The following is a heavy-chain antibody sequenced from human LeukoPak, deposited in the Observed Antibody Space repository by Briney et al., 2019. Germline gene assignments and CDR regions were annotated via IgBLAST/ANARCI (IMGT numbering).Heavy chain of an antibody. CDR3: AKDTGSPADAITMEDNAFDI. V-gene: IGHV3-23*01. D-gene: IGHD3-3*01. J-gene: IGHJ3*02. CDR2: ISGSGGST. CDR1: GFTFSSYS. Sequence: GGSLRLSSAASGFTFSSYSMNWVRQAPGKGLEWVSAISGSGGSTYYADSVKGRFTISRDNAKNSLYLQMESLRAEDTAVYYCAKDTGSPADAITMEDNAFDIWGQGTMVTVSS.